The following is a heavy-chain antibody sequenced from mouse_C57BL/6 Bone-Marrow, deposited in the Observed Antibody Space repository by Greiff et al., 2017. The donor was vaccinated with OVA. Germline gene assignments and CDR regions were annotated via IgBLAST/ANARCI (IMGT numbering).Heavy chain of an antibody. Sequence: VQLKQSGAELVRPGASVKLSCTASGFNIKDDYMHWVKQRPEQGLEWIGWIDPENGDTEYASKFQGKATITADTSSNTAYLQLSRLTSEDTAVYYCTTSGFDYWGQGTTLTVSS. CDR2: IDPENGDT. CDR3: TTSGFDY. CDR1: GFNIKDDY. J-gene: IGHJ2*01. D-gene: IGHD3-1*01. V-gene: IGHV14-4*01.